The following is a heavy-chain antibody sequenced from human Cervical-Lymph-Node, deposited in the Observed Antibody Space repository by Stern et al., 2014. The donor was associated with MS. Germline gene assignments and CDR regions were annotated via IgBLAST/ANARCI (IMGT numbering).Heavy chain of an antibody. J-gene: IGHJ6*02. CDR2: ISSSSSYI. CDR1: EFTFSSYT. Sequence: EVQLVESGGGLVKPGGSLRLSCAASEFTFSSYTIHWVRQAPGKGLEWVSSISSSSSYIFYADSVKGRFTISRDNAKNSLYLQMNSLRAEDTAVYYCARGYYDILPGYNYYYGMDVWGQGTTVTVSS. V-gene: IGHV3-21*01. CDR3: ARGYYDILPGYNYYYGMDV. D-gene: IGHD3-9*01.